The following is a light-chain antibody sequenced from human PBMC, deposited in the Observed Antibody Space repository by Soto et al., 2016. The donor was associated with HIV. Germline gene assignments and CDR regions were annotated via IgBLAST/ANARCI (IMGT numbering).Light chain of an antibody. V-gene: IGKV1-5*03. CDR2: KAS. Sequence: DIQMTQSPSTLSAFVGDRVTITCRASQSISSNLAWYQQKPGKGPKLLIYKASTLQSGVSSKFSGSGSGTEFTLTIRSLQPDDFATHYCQQYYTFSYTFGQGTKVEIK. CDR1: QSISSN. J-gene: IGKJ2*01. CDR3: QQYYTFSYT.